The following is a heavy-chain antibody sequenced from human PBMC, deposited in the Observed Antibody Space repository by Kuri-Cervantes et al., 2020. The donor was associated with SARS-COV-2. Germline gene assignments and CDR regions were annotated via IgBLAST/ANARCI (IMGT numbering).Heavy chain of an antibody. CDR1: GYTLTELS. V-gene: IGHV1-24*01. CDR2: FDPEDGET. CDR3: ATARFQWELLPLSS. D-gene: IGHD1-26*01. Sequence: ASVKVSCKVSGYTLTELSMHWVRQAPGKGLEWMGGFDPEDGETICAQKFQGRVTMTEDTSTDTAYMELSSLRSEDTAVYYCATARFQWELLPLSSWGQGTLVIVSS. J-gene: IGHJ5*02.